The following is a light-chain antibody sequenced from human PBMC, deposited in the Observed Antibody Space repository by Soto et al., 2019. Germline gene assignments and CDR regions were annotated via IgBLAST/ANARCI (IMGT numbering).Light chain of an antibody. CDR3: QESYSTPRWT. Sequence: DIQMTQSPSTLSGSVGDRVTITCRASQSISSYLNWYQQKPGKAPKLLIYAASTLQSGVPSRFSGSGSGRDFTLTISRLQPEDFATYYCQESYSTPRWTFGQGTKVDIK. V-gene: IGKV1-39*01. CDR1: QSISSY. J-gene: IGKJ1*01. CDR2: AAS.